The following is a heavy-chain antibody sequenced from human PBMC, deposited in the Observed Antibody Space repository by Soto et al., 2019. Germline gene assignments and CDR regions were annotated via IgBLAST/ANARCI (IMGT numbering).Heavy chain of an antibody. CDR3: AREGASLY. CDR2: VKSEEGYT. Sequence: EVQLVESGGGLVQPGVSLRLSCAASGFTFSSYWMHWVRQAPGKGLVWVARVKSEEGYTAYADSVKGRFSISRDNANNMRYLQMNSLRVSDTAVYYCAREGASLYWRQGTPVTVSS. V-gene: IGHV3-74*01. CDR1: GFTFSSYW. J-gene: IGHJ4*02.